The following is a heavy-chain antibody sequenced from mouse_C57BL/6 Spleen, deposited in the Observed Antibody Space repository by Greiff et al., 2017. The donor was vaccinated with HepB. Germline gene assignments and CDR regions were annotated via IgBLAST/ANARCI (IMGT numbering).Heavy chain of an antibody. J-gene: IGHJ3*01. CDR3: ARSKGLREAY. Sequence: QVQLQQSGAELARPGASVKLSCKASGYTFTSYGISWVKQRTGQGLEWIGEIYPRSGNTYYNEKFKGKATLTADKSSSTAYMELRSLTSEDSAVYFCARSKGLREAYWGQGTLVTVSA. V-gene: IGHV1-81*01. D-gene: IGHD2-4*01. CDR2: IYPRSGNT. CDR1: GYTFTSYG.